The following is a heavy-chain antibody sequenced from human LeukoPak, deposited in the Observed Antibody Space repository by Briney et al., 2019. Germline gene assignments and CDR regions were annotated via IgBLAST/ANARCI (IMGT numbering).Heavy chain of an antibody. V-gene: IGHV1-69*02. D-gene: IGHD1-14*01. CDR3: ARASAEGAELDY. CDR2: IIPILHIA. Sequence: SVKVSCKASGGTFSRYTISWVRQAPGQGLEWMGRIIPILHIANYPRNFQGRVTITADISTSTAYMELSSLRSDDTAVYYCARASAEGAELDYWGQGILVTVSS. J-gene: IGHJ4*02. CDR1: GGTFSRYT.